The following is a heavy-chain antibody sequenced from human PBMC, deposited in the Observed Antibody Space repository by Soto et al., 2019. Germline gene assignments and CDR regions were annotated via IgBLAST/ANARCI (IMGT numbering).Heavy chain of an antibody. Sequence: SQTLSLTCAISGDSVSSNSAAWNWIRQSPSRGLEWLGRTYYRSKWYNDYAVSVKSRITINPDTSKKHFSLQLNSVTPEDTAVYHCARDATIFRQVIITTXFDSWGQGPLVTVSS. CDR3: ARDATIFRQVIITTXFDS. J-gene: IGHJ4*02. CDR2: TYYRSKWYN. V-gene: IGHV6-1*01. D-gene: IGHD3-9*01. CDR1: GDSVSSNSAA.